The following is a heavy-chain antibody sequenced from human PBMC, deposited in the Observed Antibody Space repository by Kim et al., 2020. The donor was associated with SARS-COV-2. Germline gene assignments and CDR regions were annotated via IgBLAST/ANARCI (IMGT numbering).Heavy chain of an antibody. CDR1: GGSFSGYY. CDR3: ARAYSSGWYNWFDP. D-gene: IGHD6-19*01. Sequence: SETLSLTCAVYGGSFSGYYWSWIRQPPGKGLEWIGEINHSGSTNYNPSLKSRVTISVDTSKNQFSLKLSSVTAADTAVYYCARAYSSGWYNWFDPWGQG. J-gene: IGHJ5*02. V-gene: IGHV4-34*01. CDR2: INHSGST.